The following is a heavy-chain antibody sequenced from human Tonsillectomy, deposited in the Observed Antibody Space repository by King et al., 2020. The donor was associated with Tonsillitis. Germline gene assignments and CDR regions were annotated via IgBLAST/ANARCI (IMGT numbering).Heavy chain of an antibody. Sequence: VQLVESGGGLEQPGGSLRLSCAASGFTFSSYAMSWVRQAPGKGLEWVSVISGSGGSTYYADSVKGRFTISRDNSKNTLYLQMNSLRAEDTAVYYCSKDQVSLDFWSGDYYYGMDVWGHGTTVTVSS. J-gene: IGHJ6*02. CDR3: SKDQVSLDFWSGDYYYGMDV. D-gene: IGHD3-3*01. CDR1: GFTFSSYA. CDR2: ISGSGGST. V-gene: IGHV3-23*04.